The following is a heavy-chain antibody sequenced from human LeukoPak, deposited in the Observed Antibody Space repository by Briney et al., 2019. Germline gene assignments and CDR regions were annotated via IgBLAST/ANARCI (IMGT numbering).Heavy chain of an antibody. CDR3: VTPRSWELSDMAV. CDR1: GYSITTNYY. Sequence: SETLSLTCTVSGYSITTNYYWAWIRQSPGTGLEWIGSVYHNGETYHNPSPKSRVMISVDTSKNEFSLRLTSVTAAGTAVYYCVTPRSWELSDMAVWGKGTTVSVSS. CDR2: VYHNGET. V-gene: IGHV4-38-2*02. D-gene: IGHD1-26*01. J-gene: IGHJ6*03.